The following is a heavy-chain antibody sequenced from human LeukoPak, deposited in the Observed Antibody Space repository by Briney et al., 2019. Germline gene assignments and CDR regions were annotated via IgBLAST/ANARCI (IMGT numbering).Heavy chain of an antibody. CDR1: GFTFSSYG. CDR2: SNHSGST. Sequence: GALRLACAASGFTFSSYGMSWIRQPPGKGLEWIGESNHSGSTNYNPSLKSRVTISVDTSKNQFSLKLSSVTAADTAVYYCRGYYYYSYMDVWGKGTTVTISS. J-gene: IGHJ6*03. V-gene: IGHV4-34*08. D-gene: IGHD3-10*01. CDR3: RGYYYYSYMDV.